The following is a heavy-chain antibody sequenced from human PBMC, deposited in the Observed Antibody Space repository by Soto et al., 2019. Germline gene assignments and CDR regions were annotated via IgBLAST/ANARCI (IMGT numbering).Heavy chain of an antibody. J-gene: IGHJ4*02. V-gene: IGHV1-69*08. CDR3: ARDFGIAAAGKWEPFDY. Sequence: QVKLVQSGAEVKKPGSSVKVSCKASGGTFSSYTISGVRQAPGQGLEWMGRIIPILGIANYAQKFQGRVTITADKSTRTAYMELSSLRSEDTAVYYCARDFGIAAAGKWEPFDYWGQGTLVTVSS. CDR1: GGTFSSYT. CDR2: IIPILGIA. D-gene: IGHD6-13*01.